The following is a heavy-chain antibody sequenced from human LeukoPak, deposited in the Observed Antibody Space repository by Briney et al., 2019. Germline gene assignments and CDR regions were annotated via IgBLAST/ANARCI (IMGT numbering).Heavy chain of an antibody. CDR2: INPSGGST. Sequence: ASVKVSCKTSGYTFTSYYMQWVRQAPGQGLEWMGTINPSGGSTSYAQKFQDRVTMTSDTSTTTFYMELRSLRSEDTAVYYCARDRWVAYYDSSGYYYYFDYWGQGTLVTVSS. CDR3: ARDRWVAYYDSSGYYYYFDY. D-gene: IGHD3-22*01. CDR1: GYTFTSYY. J-gene: IGHJ4*02. V-gene: IGHV1-46*01.